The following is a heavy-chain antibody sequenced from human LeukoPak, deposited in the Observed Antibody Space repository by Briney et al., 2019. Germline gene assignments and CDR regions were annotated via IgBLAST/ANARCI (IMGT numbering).Heavy chain of an antibody. V-gene: IGHV3-30-3*01. J-gene: IGHJ3*02. Sequence: SGGSLRLSCAASGFTFSSYAMHWVRQAPGKGLEWVAVISYDGSNKYYADSVKGRFTISRDNSKNTLYLQMNSLRAEDTAVYYCARDFKKWELLVAFDIWGQGTMVTVSS. CDR2: ISYDGSNK. CDR1: GFTFSSYA. CDR3: ARDFKKWELLVAFDI. D-gene: IGHD1-26*01.